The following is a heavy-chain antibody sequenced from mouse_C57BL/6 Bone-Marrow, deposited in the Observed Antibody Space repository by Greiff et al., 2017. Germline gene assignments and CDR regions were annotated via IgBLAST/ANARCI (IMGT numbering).Heavy chain of an antibody. CDR2: IYPSDSET. D-gene: IGHD2-12*01. V-gene: IGHV1-61*01. J-gene: IGHJ3*01. CDR1: GYTFTSYW. CDR3: ARGGKKRPWFAY. Sequence: QVQLKQPGAELVRPGSSVKLSCKASGYTFTSYWMDWVKQRPGQGLEWIGNIYPSDSETHYNQKFKDKATLTVDKSSSTAYMQLSSLTSEDSAVYYCARGGKKRPWFAYWGQGTLVTVSA.